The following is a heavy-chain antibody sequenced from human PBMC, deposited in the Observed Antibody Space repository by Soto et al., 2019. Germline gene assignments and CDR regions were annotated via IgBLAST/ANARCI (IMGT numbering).Heavy chain of an antibody. J-gene: IGHJ6*02. V-gene: IGHV3-33*01. D-gene: IGHD3-3*01. CDR2: IWYDGSNK. CDR1: GFTFSSYG. Sequence: PGGSLRLSCAASGFTFSSYGMHWVRQAPGKGLEWVAVIWYDGSNKYYADSVKGRFTISRDNSKNTLYLQMNSLRAEDTAVYYCARDRNTYYDFWSGYYRSYYGMDVWGQGTTVTVSS. CDR3: ARDRNTYYDFWSGYYRSYYGMDV.